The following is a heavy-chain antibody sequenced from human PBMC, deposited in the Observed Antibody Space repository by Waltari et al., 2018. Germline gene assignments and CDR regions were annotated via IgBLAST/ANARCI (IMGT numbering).Heavy chain of an antibody. D-gene: IGHD6-13*01. J-gene: IGHJ6*02. CDR1: GYTFTGYY. CDR2: INPNSGGT. Sequence: QVQLVQSGAEVKKPGASVKVSCKASGYTFTGYYMHWVRQAPGQGLEWMGWINPNSGGTNYAQKFQGWVTMTRDTSISTAYMELSRLRSDDTAVYYCARALRGRIAAAVAGMDVWGQGTTVTVSS. V-gene: IGHV1-2*04. CDR3: ARALRGRIAAAVAGMDV.